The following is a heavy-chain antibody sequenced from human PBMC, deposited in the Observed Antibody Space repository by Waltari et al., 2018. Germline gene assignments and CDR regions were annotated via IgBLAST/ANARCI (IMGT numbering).Heavy chain of an antibody. CDR2: IHYSGST. V-gene: IGHV4-59*01. CDR1: GGSISSYY. D-gene: IGHD4-17*01. Sequence: QVQLQESGPGLVKPSETLSLTCTVSGGSISSYYWRWIRQPPGKGLEWIGYIHYSGSTNYNPSLKSRVTISVDTSKNQFSLKLSSGTAADTAVYYCARSATTVVTTTNHYYYYGMDVWGQGTTVTVSS. CDR3: ARSATTVVTTTNHYYYYGMDV. J-gene: IGHJ6*02.